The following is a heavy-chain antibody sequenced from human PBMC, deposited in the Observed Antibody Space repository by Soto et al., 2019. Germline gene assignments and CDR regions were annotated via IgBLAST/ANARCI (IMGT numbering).Heavy chain of an antibody. CDR1: GFTFSSYA. CDR3: ARVDKFNGGWS. J-gene: IGHJ4*02. CDR2: VSHDGKSG. Sequence: QVQLVESGGGVVQPGRSLRLSCAASGFTFSSYAMHWVRRAPGKGLEWVAAVSHDGKSGFYTDSVSGRFTVSRDNSNSLVYLQMDRLRPEDTALFYCARVDKFNGGWSWGQGTAVTVSS. D-gene: IGHD6-19*01. V-gene: IGHV3-30*14.